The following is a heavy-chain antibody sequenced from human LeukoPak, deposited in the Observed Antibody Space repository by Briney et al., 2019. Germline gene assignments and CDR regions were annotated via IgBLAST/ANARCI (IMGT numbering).Heavy chain of an antibody. CDR2: IRYDGSNK. D-gene: IGHD6-13*01. CDR3: AKDAGAAAGYLHY. V-gene: IGHV3-30*02. Sequence: PGGSLRLSCAASGFTFSIYGMHWVRQAPGKGLEWVAFIRYDGSNKYYADSVKGRFTIRRDNSKNTRYLQMNSLRAEDTAVYYSAKDAGAAAGYLHYWGQGTLVTVSS. J-gene: IGHJ4*02. CDR1: GFTFSIYG.